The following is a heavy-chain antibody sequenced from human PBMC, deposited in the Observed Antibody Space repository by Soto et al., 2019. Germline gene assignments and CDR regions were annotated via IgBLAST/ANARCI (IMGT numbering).Heavy chain of an antibody. Sequence: VQLLESGGGLVQPGGSLRLSCAASGFTFSSYAISWVRQAPGQGLEWMGGIIPIFGTANYAQKFQGRVTITADESTSTAYMELSSLRSEDTAVYYCARGIAAAGGGYWGQGTLVTVSS. J-gene: IGHJ4*02. D-gene: IGHD6-13*01. CDR3: ARGIAAAGGGY. V-gene: IGHV1-69*01. CDR1: GFTFSSYA. CDR2: IIPIFGTA.